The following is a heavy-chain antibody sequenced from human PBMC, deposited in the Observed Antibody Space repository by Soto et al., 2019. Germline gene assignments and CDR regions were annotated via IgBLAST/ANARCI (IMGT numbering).Heavy chain of an antibody. V-gene: IGHV1-69*13. CDR2: IIPIFGTA. CDR3: ARAYSRIEAFDI. D-gene: IGHD2-21*01. CDR1: GYTFTSYY. J-gene: IGHJ3*02. Sequence: GASVKVSCKASGYTFTSYYLHWVRRAPGQGLEWMGGIIPIFGTANYAQKFQGRVTITADESTSTAYMELSSLRSEDTAVYYCARAYSRIEAFDIWGQGTMVTVSS.